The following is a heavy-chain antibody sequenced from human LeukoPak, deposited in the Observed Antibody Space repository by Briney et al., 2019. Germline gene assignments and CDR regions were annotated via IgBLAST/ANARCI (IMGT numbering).Heavy chain of an antibody. CDR3: ARSTVGVDY. Sequence: GGSLRLSCAASGFTFSSYEMNWVRQAPGKGLEWVSYISGSGSYIYDADSVKGRFTISRDNAKSSLYLQMNSLRAEDTAVYYCARSTVGVDYWGQGTLATVSS. V-gene: IGHV3-48*03. J-gene: IGHJ4*02. D-gene: IGHD4-23*01. CDR1: GFTFSSYE. CDR2: ISGSGSYI.